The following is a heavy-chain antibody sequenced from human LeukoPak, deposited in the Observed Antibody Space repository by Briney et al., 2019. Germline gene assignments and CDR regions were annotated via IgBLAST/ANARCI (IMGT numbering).Heavy chain of an antibody. CDR2: IDQSGST. D-gene: IGHD2-21*01. CDR1: GFTFSNYAM. Sequence: GSLRLSCAASGFTFSNYAMSWVRQPPGKGLEWIGEIDQSGSTNYNPSLKSRVTISVDNSKNQFSLKLTSVTAADTAMYYCTRNGDYCLDYWGQGTLVTVSS. J-gene: IGHJ4*02. CDR3: TRNGDYCLDY. V-gene: IGHV4-4*02.